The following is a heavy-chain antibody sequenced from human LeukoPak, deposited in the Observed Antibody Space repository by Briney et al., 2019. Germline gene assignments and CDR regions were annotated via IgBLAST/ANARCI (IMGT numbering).Heavy chain of an antibody. D-gene: IGHD4/OR15-4a*01. CDR1: GFTFNSYW. V-gene: IGHV3-7*01. J-gene: IGHJ4*02. Sequence: GGSLRLSCAASGFTFNSYWMSWVRQAPGKGLEWVANIKKDGSYIYYVNSVKGRFTISRDNAKNSLYLHMSSLRAEDTAVYYCARLTTTSPPAFDYWGQGTLVTVSP. CDR2: IKKDGSYI. CDR3: ARLTTTSPPAFDY.